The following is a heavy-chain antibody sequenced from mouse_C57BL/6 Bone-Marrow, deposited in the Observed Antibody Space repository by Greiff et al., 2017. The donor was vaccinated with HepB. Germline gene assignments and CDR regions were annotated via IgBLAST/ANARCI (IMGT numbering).Heavy chain of an antibody. Sequence: EVQLQQSGAELVKPGASVKLSCTASGFNIKDYYMHWVKQRTEQGLEWIGRIDPEDGETKYAPKFQGKATITADTSSNTAYLHLSSLTSEDTAVYYCAEGIYGNYLYYAMDYWGQGTSVTVSS. CDR2: IDPEDGET. V-gene: IGHV14-2*01. J-gene: IGHJ4*01. CDR1: GFNIKDYY. CDR3: AEGIYGNYLYYAMDY. D-gene: IGHD2-1*01.